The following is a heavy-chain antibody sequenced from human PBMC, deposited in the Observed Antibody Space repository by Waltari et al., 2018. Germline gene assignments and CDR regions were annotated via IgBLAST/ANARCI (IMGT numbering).Heavy chain of an antibody. D-gene: IGHD4-17*01. V-gene: IGHV4-61*01. CDR1: GGSVSSGTYH. J-gene: IGHJ6*03. CDR3: ARGHDYWNYYYMDV. Sequence: QVQLQESGPGLVKPSETLSLICSVSGGSVSSGTYHWGWVRQPPGKGLEWTGDISYSGSTNYNPSLRSRVTISVDTSKNQVSLNLSSVTAADTAVYYCARGHDYWNYYYMDVWGKGTTVTVSS. CDR2: ISYSGST.